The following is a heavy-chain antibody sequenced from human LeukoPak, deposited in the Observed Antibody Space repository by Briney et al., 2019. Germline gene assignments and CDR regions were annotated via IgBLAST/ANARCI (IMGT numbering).Heavy chain of an antibody. V-gene: IGHV3-64*01. CDR2: ISSNGGST. CDR1: GFTFSSYA. D-gene: IGHD3-9*01. J-gene: IGHJ4*02. Sequence: GGSLRLSCAASGFTFSSYAMHWVRQAPGKGLEYVSAISSNGGSTYYANSVKGRFTIPRDNSKNTLYLQMGSLRAEDMAVYYCARGIYGYDILTGFHYWGQGTLVTVSS. CDR3: ARGIYGYDILTGFHY.